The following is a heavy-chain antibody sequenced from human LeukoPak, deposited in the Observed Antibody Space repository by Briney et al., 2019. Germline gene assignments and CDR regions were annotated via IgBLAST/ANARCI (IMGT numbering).Heavy chain of an antibody. D-gene: IGHD6-19*01. CDR2: IYRSGST. CDR1: GYSISNGYY. J-gene: IGHJ4*02. CDR3: ARRHSSGWFYY. V-gene: IGHV4-38-2*02. Sequence: ETLSLTCTVSGYSISNGYYWDWIRQPPGRGLEWIGNIYRSGSTSYNPSLKSRVTISVDTSKNQFSLKVNSVTAADTAVYYCARRHSSGWFYYWGQGTLVTVSS.